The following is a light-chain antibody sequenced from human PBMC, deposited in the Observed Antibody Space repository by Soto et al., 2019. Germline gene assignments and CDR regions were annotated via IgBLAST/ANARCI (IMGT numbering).Light chain of an antibody. V-gene: IGLV1-44*01. CDR3: AAWDDRLKGFV. J-gene: IGLJ1*01. Sequence: QSVLTQPPSASETPGQRVTISCSGSSSNIGTNTVNWYQLLPGTAPKLLIYNNNQRPSGVPDRFSGSKSGTSASLAISGLQSEDEADYYCAAWDDRLKGFVFGTGTRSPS. CDR1: SSNIGTNT. CDR2: NNN.